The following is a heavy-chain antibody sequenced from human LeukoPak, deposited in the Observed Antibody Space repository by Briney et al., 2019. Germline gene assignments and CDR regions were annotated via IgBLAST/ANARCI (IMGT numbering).Heavy chain of an antibody. Sequence: GESLKISCKCSGYSFTSNWISWVRQMPGKGLEWMGRIDPSDSYTNYSPSFQGHVTISADKSISTAYLQWSSLKASDTAMYYCARQPGGTWFDPWGQGTLVTVSS. J-gene: IGHJ5*02. CDR3: ARQPGGTWFDP. D-gene: IGHD1-1*01. CDR1: GYSFTSNW. V-gene: IGHV5-10-1*01. CDR2: IDPSDSYT.